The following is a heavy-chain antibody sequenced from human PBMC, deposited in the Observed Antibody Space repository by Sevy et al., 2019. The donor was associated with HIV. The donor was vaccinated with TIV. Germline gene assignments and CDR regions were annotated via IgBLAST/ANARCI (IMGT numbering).Heavy chain of an antibody. J-gene: IGHJ4*02. D-gene: IGHD6-13*01. Sequence: GGSLRLSCAASRFTFSGYAMHWVRQAPGQVLKWVAAISYDGSIKYYADSVKGRFTISRDNSKNTLYLQMNSLRAEDTAVYYCAKDPGYSSDWYALAFYFDYWGQGTLVTVSS. CDR2: ISYDGSIK. V-gene: IGHV3-30*18. CDR3: AKDPGYSSDWYALAFYFDY. CDR1: RFTFSGYA.